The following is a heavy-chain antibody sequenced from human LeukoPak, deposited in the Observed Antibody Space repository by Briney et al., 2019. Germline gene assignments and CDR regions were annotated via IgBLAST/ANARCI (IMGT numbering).Heavy chain of an antibody. CDR3: ARAYPGYSSGWYWNWFDP. J-gene: IGHJ5*02. Sequence: PSQTLSLTCTVSGGSISSGGYYWSWIRQPPGKGLEWIGYIYHSGSTYYNPSLKSRVTISVDRSKNQFSLKLSSVTAADTAVYYCARAYPGYSSGWYWNWFDPWGQGTLVTVSS. CDR2: IYHSGST. CDR1: GGSISSGGYY. V-gene: IGHV4-30-2*01. D-gene: IGHD6-19*01.